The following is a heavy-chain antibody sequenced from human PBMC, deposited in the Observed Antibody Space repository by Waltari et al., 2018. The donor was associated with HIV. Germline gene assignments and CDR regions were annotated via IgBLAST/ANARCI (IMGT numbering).Heavy chain of an antibody. CDR3: ARDSPAFSRDTEELDY. CDR1: GFTFSSYA. J-gene: IGHJ4*02. V-gene: IGHV3-33*01. CDR2: IWHDANNQ. Sequence: QVQLVESGGGVVQPGKSLRLSCAASGFTFSSYAMPWVRQAPGKGLEWVAVIWHDANNQYYADSVQGRFTISRDNSKNTLYLQMNSLRAEDTALYYCARDSPAFSRDTEELDYWGQGTLVTVSS. D-gene: IGHD2-2*01.